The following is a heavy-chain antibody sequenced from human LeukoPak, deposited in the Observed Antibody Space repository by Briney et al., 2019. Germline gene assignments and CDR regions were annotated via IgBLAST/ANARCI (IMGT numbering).Heavy chain of an antibody. CDR1: GFTFTAHY. D-gene: IGHD7-27*01. V-gene: IGHV1-2*02. J-gene: IGHJ4*02. Sequence: ASVKVSCPTSGFTFTAHYMHWVRQAPGQGLEWMGWIKPDTGVTYYAQTFQGRFTMTVDVSISTVSMELTSLRSDDTAIYYCARDNNWGPDYWGQGTLVTVSS. CDR2: IKPDTGVT. CDR3: ARDNNWGPDY.